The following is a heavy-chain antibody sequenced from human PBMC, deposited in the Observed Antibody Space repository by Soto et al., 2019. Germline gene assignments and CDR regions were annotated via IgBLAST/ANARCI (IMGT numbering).Heavy chain of an antibody. D-gene: IGHD3-3*01. Sequence: PGGSLRLSCAASGFTFSSYGMHWVRQAPGKGLEWVAVIWYDGSNKYYADSVKGRFTISRDNSKNTLYLQMNSLRAEDTAVYYCARDPITIFGVVNSYYFDYWGQGTLVTVSS. J-gene: IGHJ4*02. CDR3: ARDPITIFGVVNSYYFDY. CDR1: GFTFSSYG. CDR2: IWYDGSNK. V-gene: IGHV3-33*01.